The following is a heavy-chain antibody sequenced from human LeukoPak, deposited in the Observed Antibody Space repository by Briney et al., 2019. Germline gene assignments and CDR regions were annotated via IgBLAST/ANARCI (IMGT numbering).Heavy chain of an antibody. J-gene: IGHJ4*02. D-gene: IGHD6-19*01. Sequence: GASVKVSCKASGYTFTSYYMHWVRQAPGQGLEWMGIINPSGGSTSYAQKFQGRVTMTRVTSTSTVYMELSSLRSEDTAVYYCARARYSSGWYSGFNYWGQGTLVTVSS. CDR1: GYTFTSYY. CDR2: INPSGGST. V-gene: IGHV1-46*01. CDR3: ARARYSSGWYSGFNY.